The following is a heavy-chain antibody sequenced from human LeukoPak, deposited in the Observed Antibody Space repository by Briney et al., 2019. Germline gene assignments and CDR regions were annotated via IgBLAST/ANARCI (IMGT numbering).Heavy chain of an antibody. J-gene: IGHJ4*02. Sequence: PSETLSLTCSVSGDSISTYYWSWIRQPPGKGLEWIGDFSYSGSTNYNPSLKSRVTISADTSKNQFSLKLSSVTAADTAVYYCARAGGVHDTPMDLDYWGQGILVTVSS. CDR2: FSYSGST. V-gene: IGHV4-59*01. CDR1: GDSISTYY. CDR3: ARAGGVHDTPMDLDY. D-gene: IGHD5-18*01.